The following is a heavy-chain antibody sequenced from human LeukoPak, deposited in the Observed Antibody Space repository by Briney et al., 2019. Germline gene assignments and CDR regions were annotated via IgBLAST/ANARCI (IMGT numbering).Heavy chain of an antibody. Sequence: PGGSLRLSCAASGFTFSSYAMHWVRQAPGEGLEWVAVISYDGSNKYYADSVKGRFTISRDNSKNTLYLQMNSLRAEDTAVYYCARGDDAFDIWGQGTMVTVSS. V-gene: IGHV3-30-3*01. CDR3: ARGDDAFDI. CDR1: GFTFSSYA. J-gene: IGHJ3*02. CDR2: ISYDGSNK.